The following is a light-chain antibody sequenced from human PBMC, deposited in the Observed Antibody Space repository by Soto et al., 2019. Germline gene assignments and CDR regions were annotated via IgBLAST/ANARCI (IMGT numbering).Light chain of an antibody. CDR2: GAS. Sequence: DIPMTQSPSSLSASVGDRVTITCRASQGIRNELGWYQQKPGKAPKRLIYGASSLQSGVPSRFSGSGSGTEFTLTISSLQPEDFATYYCLQHHSFPRTFGEGTKVEIK. CDR1: QGIRNE. CDR3: LQHHSFPRT. J-gene: IGKJ1*01. V-gene: IGKV1-17*01.